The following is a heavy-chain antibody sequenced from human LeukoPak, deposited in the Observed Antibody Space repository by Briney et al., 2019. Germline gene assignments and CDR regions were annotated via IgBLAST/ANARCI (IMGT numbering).Heavy chain of an antibody. Sequence: GGSLRLSCAASGFTFSSYAMSWVRQAPGKGLEWVSAISGSGGSTYYADSVKGRFTISRDNSKNTLYLQMNRLRAEDTAVYYCAKVHCDSSGWDAFDIWGQGTMVPVSS. CDR2: ISGSGGST. V-gene: IGHV3-23*01. CDR1: GFTFSSYA. J-gene: IGHJ3*02. CDR3: AKVHCDSSGWDAFDI. D-gene: IGHD3-22*01.